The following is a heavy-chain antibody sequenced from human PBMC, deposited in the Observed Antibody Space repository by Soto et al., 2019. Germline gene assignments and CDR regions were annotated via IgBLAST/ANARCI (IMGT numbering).Heavy chain of an antibody. CDR1: GFTFSSYG. D-gene: IGHD2-15*01. V-gene: IGHV3-30*18. J-gene: IGHJ6*02. CDR2: ISYDGSNK. Sequence: QVQLVESGGGVVQPGRSLRLSCAASGFTFSSYGVHWVRQAPGKGLEWVAVISYDGSNKYYADSVKGRFTISRDNSKNTLYLQMNSLRAEDTAVYYCAKVQRIRYYYYYGMDVWGQGTTVTVSS. CDR3: AKVQRIRYYYYYGMDV.